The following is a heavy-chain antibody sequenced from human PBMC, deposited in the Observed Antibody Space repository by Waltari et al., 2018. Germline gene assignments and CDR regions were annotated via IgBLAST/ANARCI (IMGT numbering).Heavy chain of an antibody. V-gene: IGHV1-69*02. CDR2: ISPILGIA. CDR1: GGTFSSYT. D-gene: IGHD2-2*02. J-gene: IGHJ5*02. CDR3: ARKGYCSSTSCYMNWFDP. Sequence: QVQLVQSGAEVKKPGSSVKVSCKASGGTFSSYTISWVRQAPGQGLEWMGRISPILGIANYAQKFQGRVTITADKSTSTAYMELSSLRSEDTAVYYCARKGYCSSTSCYMNWFDPWGQGTLVTVSS.